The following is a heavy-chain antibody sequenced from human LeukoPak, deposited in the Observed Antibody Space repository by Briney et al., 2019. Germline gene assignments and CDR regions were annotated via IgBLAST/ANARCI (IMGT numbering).Heavy chain of an antibody. CDR2: ISAYNGNT. Sequence: ASVKLSCKASGYTFTSYGISWVRQAPGQGLEWMGWISAYNGNTNYEQKLQGRVTMTTETSTSTAYTELRSLRSDDTAVYYCARASFNDSSGGSSDYWGQGTLVTVSS. CDR1: GYTFTSYG. J-gene: IGHJ4*02. CDR3: ARASFNDSSGGSSDY. V-gene: IGHV1-18*01. D-gene: IGHD3-22*01.